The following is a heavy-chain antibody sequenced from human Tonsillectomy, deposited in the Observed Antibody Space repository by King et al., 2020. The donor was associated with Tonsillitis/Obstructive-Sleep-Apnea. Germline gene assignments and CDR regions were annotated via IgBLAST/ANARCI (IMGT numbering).Heavy chain of an antibody. CDR3: ARLRGDCGGDCYASGYFVL. D-gene: IGHD2-21*01. J-gene: IGHJ2*01. V-gene: IGHV5-10-1*01. CDR1: GYSFTSYW. Sequence: QLVQSGAEVKKPGESLRISCKGSGYSFTSYWIIWVRQMPGKGLEWMGKIGPTDSYPTYSPSFQGHVTISADKSIGTAYLQWSSLKASDTAMYYCARLRGDCGGDCYASGYFVLGGRGTLVTVSS. CDR2: IGPTDSYP.